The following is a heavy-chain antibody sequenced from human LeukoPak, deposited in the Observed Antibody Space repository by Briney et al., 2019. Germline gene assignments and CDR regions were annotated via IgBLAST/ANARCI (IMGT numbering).Heavy chain of an antibody. Sequence: PGGSLRLSCAASGFTFSSCAMSWVRQAPGKGLEWVSAISESGDRTYYADSVKGRFTISRDNSRSTLYLQMNSLRADDTAVYYCARDPLGYCSGGSCSTRFDYWGQGTLVTVSS. CDR3: ARDPLGYCSGGSCSTRFDY. J-gene: IGHJ4*02. CDR1: GFTFSSCA. CDR2: ISESGDRT. D-gene: IGHD2-15*01. V-gene: IGHV3-23*01.